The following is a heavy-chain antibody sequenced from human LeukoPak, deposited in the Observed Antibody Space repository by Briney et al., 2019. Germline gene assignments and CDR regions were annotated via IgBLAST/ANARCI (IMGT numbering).Heavy chain of an antibody. Sequence: SVKVSCKASGGTFSSYAISWVRQAPGQGLEWMGGITPIFGTANYAQKFQGRVTITTDESTSTAYMELSSLRSEDTAVYYCARVRFADYGALDYWGQGTLVTVSS. V-gene: IGHV1-69*05. CDR1: GGTFSSYA. D-gene: IGHD4-17*01. CDR3: ARVRFADYGALDY. CDR2: ITPIFGTA. J-gene: IGHJ4*02.